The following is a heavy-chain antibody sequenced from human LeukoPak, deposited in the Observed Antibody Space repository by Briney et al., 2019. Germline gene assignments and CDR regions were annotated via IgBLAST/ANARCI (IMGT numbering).Heavy chain of an antibody. V-gene: IGHV4-4*02. J-gene: IGHJ4*02. CDR3: SRENGAFSPFGY. CDR2: IYHSGST. Sequence: SVTLSLTCAVSGGSISSSNWWSWVRHPPGKVLEWIGEIYHSGSTNYNPSLKSRVTISVDKSKNQFSLKLSSVTAADTAVYYCSRENGAFSPFGYWGQGTLVTVLS. D-gene: IGHD2-8*01. CDR1: GGSISSSNW.